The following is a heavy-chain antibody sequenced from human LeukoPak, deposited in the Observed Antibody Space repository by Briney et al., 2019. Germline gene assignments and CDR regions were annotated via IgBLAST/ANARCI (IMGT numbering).Heavy chain of an antibody. CDR1: GGSISSYY. CDR3: ARLFDGEFDY. V-gene: IGHV4-59*08. D-gene: IGHD4-17*01. J-gene: IGHJ4*02. Sequence: SETLSLTCTVSGGSISSYYWSWIRQPPGKGLEWIGYIYYSGSTNYNPSLKSRVTISVDTSKNQFSLKLSSVTAADTAMYYCARLFDGEFDYWGQGTLVTVSS. CDR2: IYYSGST.